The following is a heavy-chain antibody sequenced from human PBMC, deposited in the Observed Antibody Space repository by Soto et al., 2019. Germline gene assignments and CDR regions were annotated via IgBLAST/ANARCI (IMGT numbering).Heavy chain of an antibody. Sequence: EVQLVESGGGLVQPGGSLRLSCAASGFTVSSNYMSWVRQAPGKGLEWVSVIYSGGSTYYADSVKGRFTISRDNSKNTLYLQMNSLRAEDTAVYYCARENVLAVANDAFDIWGQGTMVTVSS. CDR3: ARENVLAVANDAFDI. D-gene: IGHD6-19*01. V-gene: IGHV3-66*01. CDR1: GFTVSSNY. CDR2: IYSGGST. J-gene: IGHJ3*02.